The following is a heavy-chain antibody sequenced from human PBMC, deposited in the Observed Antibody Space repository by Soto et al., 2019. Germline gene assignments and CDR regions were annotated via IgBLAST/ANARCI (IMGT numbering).Heavy chain of an antibody. CDR2: INHSGST. CDR3: ARVRVRGNDY. J-gene: IGHJ4*02. CDR1: GGSFSGYY. D-gene: IGHD3-10*01. V-gene: IGHV4-34*01. Sequence: PSETLSLTCAVYGGSFSGYYWSWIRQPPGKGLEWIGEINHSGSTNYNPSLKSRVTISVDTSKNHFSLKLSSVTAADTAVYYCARVRVRGNDYWGQGTLVTVSS.